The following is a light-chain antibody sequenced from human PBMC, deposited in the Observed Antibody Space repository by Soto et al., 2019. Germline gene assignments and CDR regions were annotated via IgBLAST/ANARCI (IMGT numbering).Light chain of an antibody. J-gene: IGKJ1*01. Sequence: IVMTQSPAALSVSPGDSATLSCRASQIVNTNVAWYQQSRGQAPRLLVFAASTRAPGVAARFSGSGSGTKFTLTVDSLQSEDFAVYYCQQYNNWPRTFGQGTKVDI. CDR3: QQYNNWPRT. CDR1: QIVNTN. V-gene: IGKV3-15*01. CDR2: AAS.